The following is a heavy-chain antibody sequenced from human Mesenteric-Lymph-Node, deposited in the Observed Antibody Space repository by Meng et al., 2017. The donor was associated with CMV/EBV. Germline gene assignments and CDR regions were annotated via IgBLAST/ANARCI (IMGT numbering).Heavy chain of an antibody. CDR3: AREVSAYFDY. V-gene: IGHV3-7*01. CDR1: GFSFSDHW. D-gene: IGHD1-14*01. Sequence: GESLKISCAASGFSFSDHWMSWVRRAPGKGLEWVANIKQDGSERYYVDSVKGRFTISRDNAKNSLYLQMNSLRAEDTTVYYCAREVSAYFDYWGQGTLVTVSS. CDR2: IKQDGSER. J-gene: IGHJ4*02.